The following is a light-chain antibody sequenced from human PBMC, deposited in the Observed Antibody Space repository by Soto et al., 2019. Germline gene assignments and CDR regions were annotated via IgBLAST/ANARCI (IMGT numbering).Light chain of an antibody. Sequence: DIQMTQSPSSLSASVGDRVTITCQASQDISNHLNWYQQTSGKAPKLLIYGAYNLETGVPSRFTGGQSGTHFTFTITSLQPEDVATYFCQQCGNLPPAFGGVTKVEI. J-gene: IGKJ4*01. CDR1: QDISNH. CDR3: QQCGNLPPA. V-gene: IGKV1-33*01. CDR2: GAY.